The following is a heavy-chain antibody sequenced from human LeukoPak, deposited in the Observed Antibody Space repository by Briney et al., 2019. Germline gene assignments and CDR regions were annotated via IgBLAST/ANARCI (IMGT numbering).Heavy chain of an antibody. Sequence: PSETLSLTYTVSGGSISSSSYYWGWIRQPPGKGLEWIGSIYYSGSTYYNPSLKSRVTMSIDTSKNQFSLKLTSVTAADTATYYCARETSLAGFASGLGFNYWGQGILVTVSS. CDR2: IYYSGST. V-gene: IGHV4-39*07. CDR1: GGSISSSSYY. CDR3: ARETSLAGFASGLGFNY. D-gene: IGHD6-19*01. J-gene: IGHJ4*02.